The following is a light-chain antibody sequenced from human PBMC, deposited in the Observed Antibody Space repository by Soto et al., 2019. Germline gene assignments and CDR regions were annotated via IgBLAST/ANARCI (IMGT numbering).Light chain of an antibody. V-gene: IGLV2-23*02. CDR1: DVGSYNL. CDR3: CSYAGSTTHYV. J-gene: IGLJ1*01. Sequence: QSVLTQPASVSGSPGQSITISCTGSDVGSYNLVSWYQQHPGKAPKLMIYEVTKRPSGVSNRFSGAKSGNTASLTIYGLQAEDEADYYCCSYAGSTTHYVFGTGTKVTVL. CDR2: EVT.